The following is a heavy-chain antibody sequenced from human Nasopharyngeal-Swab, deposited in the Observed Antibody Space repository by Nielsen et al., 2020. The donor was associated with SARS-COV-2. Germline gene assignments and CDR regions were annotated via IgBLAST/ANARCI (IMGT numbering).Heavy chain of an antibody. Sequence: VRQAPGKGLEWVALIYGGGFVIHYVDSVKGRFTVSRDDSRGTLSLQMNSLRGDDTAVYYCASARGSFDYWGQGAVVTVSS. CDR3: ASARGSFDY. V-gene: IGHV3-23*03. CDR2: IYGGGFVI. J-gene: IGHJ4*02.